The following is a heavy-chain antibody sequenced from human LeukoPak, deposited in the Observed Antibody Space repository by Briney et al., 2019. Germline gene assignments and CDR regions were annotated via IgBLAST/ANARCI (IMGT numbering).Heavy chain of an antibody. V-gene: IGHV1-69*13. Sequence: SVKVSCKASGGTFSSYAISWVRQAPGQGLEWMGGIIPIFGTANCAQKFQGRVTITADESTSTAYMELSSLRSEDTAVYYCARASLDPENWFDPWGQGTLVTVSS. CDR1: GGTFSSYA. D-gene: IGHD6-6*01. J-gene: IGHJ5*02. CDR3: ARASLDPENWFDP. CDR2: IIPIFGTA.